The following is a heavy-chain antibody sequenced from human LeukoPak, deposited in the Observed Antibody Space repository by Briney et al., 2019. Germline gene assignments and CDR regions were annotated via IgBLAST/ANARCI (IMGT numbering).Heavy chain of an antibody. CDR3: ARGEGSSWYFDY. J-gene: IGHJ4*02. CDR1: GFTVSTNY. CDR2: NYXDGST. Sequence: PGGSLRLSCAASGFTVSTNYMSWVRQAPGKGLXGVSVNYXDGSTYYXDSVKGRFTISRDNSKNTLYLQMNSLRAEDTAVYYCARGEGSSWYFDYWGQGNLVTVSS. V-gene: IGHV3-53*01. D-gene: IGHD6-13*01.